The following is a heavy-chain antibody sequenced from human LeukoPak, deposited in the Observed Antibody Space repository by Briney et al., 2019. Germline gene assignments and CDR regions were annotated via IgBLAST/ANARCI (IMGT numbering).Heavy chain of an antibody. CDR1: GYTLTELS. V-gene: IGHV1-46*01. Sequence: ASVKVSCKVSGYTLTELSMHWVRQAPGKGLEWMGRINPSGGSTSYAQQFQGRVTMTRDTSTSTVYMELGSLTSEDTAVFYCARGGNVAGTFDWGQGTLVTVSS. J-gene: IGHJ4*02. D-gene: IGHD6-19*01. CDR3: ARGGNVAGTFD. CDR2: INPSGGST.